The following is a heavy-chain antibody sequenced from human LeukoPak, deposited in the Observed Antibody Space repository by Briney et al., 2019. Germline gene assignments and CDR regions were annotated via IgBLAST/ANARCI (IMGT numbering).Heavy chain of an antibody. J-gene: IGHJ2*01. Sequence: PGGPLRLSCAASGFTFSSYWMNWVRQAPGKGLEWVANIKQDGSEEFYVDSVKGRFTISRDNAKNSLYLQTNSLRAEDTAVYYCAREGIVVVTDPYWYFDLWGRGTPVTVSS. V-gene: IGHV3-7*05. CDR2: IKQDGSEE. CDR1: GFTFSSYW. CDR3: AREGIVVVTDPYWYFDL. D-gene: IGHD2-21*02.